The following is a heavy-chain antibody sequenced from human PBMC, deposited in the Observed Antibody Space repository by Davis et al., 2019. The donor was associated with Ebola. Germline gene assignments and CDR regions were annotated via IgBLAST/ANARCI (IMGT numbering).Heavy chain of an antibody. CDR1: GGTFSSYA. D-gene: IGHD2-2*01. Sequence: ASVKVSCKASGGTFSSYAISWVRQAPGQRLEWMGWINAGNGNTKYSQKFQGRVTITRDTSAGTAYMELSSLRSEDTAVYYCASRVVVPAGLDYYGMDVWGQGTTVTVSS. V-gene: IGHV1-3*01. CDR2: INAGNGNT. J-gene: IGHJ6*02. CDR3: ASRVVVPAGLDYYGMDV.